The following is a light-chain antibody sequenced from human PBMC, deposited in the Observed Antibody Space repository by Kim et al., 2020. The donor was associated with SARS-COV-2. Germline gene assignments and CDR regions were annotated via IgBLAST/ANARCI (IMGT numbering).Light chain of an antibody. CDR1: SSDVGSSQY. CDR2: YVS. Sequence: QSALTQSASVSGSPGQSITITCSGTSSDVGSSQYVSWYQQHPGKAPKLMVYYVSKRPSGVSSRFSGSKSANTASLTISGLQAEDEADYYCSSYTTSGTYVLGTGTKV. CDR3: SSYTTSGTYV. V-gene: IGLV2-14*03. J-gene: IGLJ1*01.